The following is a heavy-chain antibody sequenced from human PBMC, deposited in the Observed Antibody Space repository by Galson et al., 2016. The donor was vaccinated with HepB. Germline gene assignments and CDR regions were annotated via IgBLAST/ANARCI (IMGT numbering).Heavy chain of an antibody. D-gene: IGHD1-26*01. CDR2: ISNSGST. J-gene: IGHJ5*02. CDR3: ARVGRWEPYNWFDP. Sequence: SETLSLTCSVSGGSVSSDTYYWGWIRQPPGKGLEWIGSISNSGSTFYKPSLKSRVTISVDTSKNQFSLNLNSVTTADTAVYYCARVGRWEPYNWFDPWGQGTQVTVSS. CDR1: GGSVSSDTYY. V-gene: IGHV4-39*07.